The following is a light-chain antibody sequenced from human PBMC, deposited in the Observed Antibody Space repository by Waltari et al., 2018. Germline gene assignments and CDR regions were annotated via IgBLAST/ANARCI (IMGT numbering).Light chain of an antibody. CDR3: MQYTHWPPWT. V-gene: IGKV2-30*02. CDR2: KVS. J-gene: IGKJ1*01. CDR1: SLVHSDGNTY. Sequence: SLVHSDGNTYLNWLQQRPGQSPRRLIYKVSNRDSGVPDRFSGSGSGTDFTLKISRVEAEDVAVYYGMQYTHWPPWTFGQGTKVEIK.